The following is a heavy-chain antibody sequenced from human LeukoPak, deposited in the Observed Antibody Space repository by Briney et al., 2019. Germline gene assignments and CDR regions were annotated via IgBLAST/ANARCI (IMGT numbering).Heavy chain of an antibody. Sequence: ASVKVSCKASGGTFSNYTITWVRQAPGQGLEWMGRIIPMVGVSKYAENFQGRVTITADKSTNTAYMEMSSLRSEDTAIYYCALLWFGGNWFDPWGQGTLVTVSS. CDR3: ALLWFGGNWFDP. CDR1: GGTFSNYT. CDR2: IIPMVGVS. J-gene: IGHJ5*02. V-gene: IGHV1-69*02. D-gene: IGHD3-10*01.